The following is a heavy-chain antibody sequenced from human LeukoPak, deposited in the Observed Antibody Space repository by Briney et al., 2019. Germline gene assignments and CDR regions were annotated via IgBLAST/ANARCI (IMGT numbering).Heavy chain of an antibody. CDR3: AKERPYCSSTSCYVSALDY. CDR1: GFTFSSYG. CDR2: ISYDGSNK. J-gene: IGHJ4*02. Sequence: GGSLRLSCAASGFTFSSYGMHWVRQAPGKGLEWVAVISYDGSNKYYADSVKGRFTISRDNSKNTLYLQMNSLRAEDTAVYYCAKERPYCSSTSCYVSALDYWGQGTLVTVSS. D-gene: IGHD2-2*01. V-gene: IGHV3-30*18.